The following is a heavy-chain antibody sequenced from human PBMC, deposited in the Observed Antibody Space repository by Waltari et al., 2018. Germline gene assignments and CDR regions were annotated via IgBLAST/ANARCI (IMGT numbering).Heavy chain of an antibody. J-gene: IGHJ1*01. CDR1: GYTFTGYY. CDR2: IHPNSGGT. CDR3: ARGGRTNTIFGD. D-gene: IGHD3-9*01. V-gene: IGHV1-2*06. Sequence: QVQLVQSGAEVKKPGASVKVSCKASGYTFTGYYMHWVRQAPGQGLEWMGRIHPNSGGTNHAQKFQGRVTMTRDTSISTAYMELSRLRSDDTAVYYCARGGRTNTIFGDWGQGTLVTVSS.